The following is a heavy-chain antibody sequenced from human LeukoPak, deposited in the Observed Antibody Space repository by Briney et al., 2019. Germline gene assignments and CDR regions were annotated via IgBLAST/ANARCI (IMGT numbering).Heavy chain of an antibody. CDR2: IYYSGTT. V-gene: IGHV4-39*01. Sequence: SETLSLTCTVSSDSISSSPYYWAWIRQPPGKGLEWIASIYYSGTTFYNPSLKSRVTISVDTSKNQFSLKLSSVTAADTAVYYCARHRTWDYYYGSGTDAFDIWGQGTMVTVSS. D-gene: IGHD3-10*01. CDR3: ARHRTWDYYYGSGTDAFDI. CDR1: SDSISSSPYY. J-gene: IGHJ3*02.